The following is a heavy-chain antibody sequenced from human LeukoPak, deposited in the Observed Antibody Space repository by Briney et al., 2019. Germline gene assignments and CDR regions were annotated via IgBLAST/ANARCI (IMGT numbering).Heavy chain of an antibody. V-gene: IGHV1-46*03. CDR1: GYTFTSYY. CDR2: INPSGGST. Sequence: GASVKVSCKASGYTFTSYYMHWVRQAPGQGLEWMGIINPSGGSTSYAQKFQGRVTMTRDRSKGTVYMELSSLRSEDTAVYYCARGELYYYDSSGYLGSFDYWGQGTLVTVSS. D-gene: IGHD3-22*01. J-gene: IGHJ4*02. CDR3: ARGELYYYDSSGYLGSFDY.